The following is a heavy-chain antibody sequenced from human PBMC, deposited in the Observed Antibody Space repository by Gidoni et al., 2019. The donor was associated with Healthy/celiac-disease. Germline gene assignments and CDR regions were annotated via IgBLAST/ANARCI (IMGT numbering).Heavy chain of an antibody. D-gene: IGHD3-9*01. CDR2: ISSSSSYI. CDR1: GFTFSSYS. CDR3: ARGGDYDMLTGYYPFDY. Sequence: EVQLVESGGGLVKPGGSLRLSRAASGFTFSSYSMNWVRQAPGKGLEWVSSISSSSSYIYYADSVKGRFTISRDNAKNSLYLQMNSLRAEDTAVYYCARGGDYDMLTGYYPFDYWGQGTLVTVSS. V-gene: IGHV3-21*01. J-gene: IGHJ4*02.